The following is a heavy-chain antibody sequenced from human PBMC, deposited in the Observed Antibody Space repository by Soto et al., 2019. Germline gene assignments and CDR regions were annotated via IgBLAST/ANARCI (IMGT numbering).Heavy chain of an antibody. J-gene: IGHJ4*02. D-gene: IGHD2-2*01. CDR3: TTRDQGRFDH. Sequence: QVQLVQSGAEGKRPGSSVKDSCTPSGGTFNTLSINWVRQAPGQGREWMGAIIPFYDSTNYAQKFQDRVTITADKSLGTAYMELTSLRSDDTAVYYCTTRDQGRFDHWGQGTPLTVSS. V-gene: IGHV1-69*06. CDR1: GGTFNTLS. CDR2: IIPFYDST.